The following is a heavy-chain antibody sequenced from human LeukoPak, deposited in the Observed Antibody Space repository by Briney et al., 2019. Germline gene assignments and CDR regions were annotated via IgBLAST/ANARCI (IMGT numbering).Heavy chain of an antibody. Sequence: SGPTLVNPTQTLTLTCTFSGFSLNTGGMCVSWIRQPPGKALEWLARIDWDDDKFYTTSLTTRLTISKDTSKNQVFLTMTNMDPADTATYYCARIRAVSGNFLLDYWGQGTLVTVSS. CDR3: ARIRAVSGNFLLDY. CDR1: GFSLNTGGMC. J-gene: IGHJ4*02. CDR2: IDWDDDK. D-gene: IGHD6-19*01. V-gene: IGHV2-70*17.